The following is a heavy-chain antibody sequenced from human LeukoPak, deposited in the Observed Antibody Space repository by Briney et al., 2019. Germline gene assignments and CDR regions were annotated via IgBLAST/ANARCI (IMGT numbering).Heavy chain of an antibody. CDR3: ARQGGSSSPYYYYYMDV. D-gene: IGHD6-13*01. CDR2: FFHSGNT. V-gene: IGHV4-38-2*01. CDR1: GYSISRGYY. J-gene: IGHJ6*03. Sequence: SETLSLTCAVSGYSISRGYYCGWFRQPPGKGLEGTGFFFHSGNTYYNQSLKSRVSISVDTSNNQYSLKLTSVNAASSGVYYWARQGGSSSPYYYYYMDVWGKGTTVTVSS.